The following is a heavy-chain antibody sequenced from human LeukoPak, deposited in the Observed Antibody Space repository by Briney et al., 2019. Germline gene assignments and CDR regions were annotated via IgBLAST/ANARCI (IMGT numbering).Heavy chain of an antibody. V-gene: IGHV3-30*18. CDR1: GFTFSSYA. D-gene: IGHD3-22*01. Sequence: PGGSLRLSCAASGFTFSSYAMHWVRQAPGTGLEWVAVISYDGSNKYYADSVKGRFTISRDNSKNTLYLQMNSLRTEDTAVYYCAKTWDYYDTFLSFDIWGQGTMVTVPS. J-gene: IGHJ3*02. CDR3: AKTWDYYDTFLSFDI. CDR2: ISYDGSNK.